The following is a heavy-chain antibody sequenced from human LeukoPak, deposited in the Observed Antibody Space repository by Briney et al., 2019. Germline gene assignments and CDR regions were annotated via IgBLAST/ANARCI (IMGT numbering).Heavy chain of an antibody. CDR3: ARDSHRYCSSTSCQGKYYYYYMDV. D-gene: IGHD2-2*01. J-gene: IGHJ6*03. Sequence: GGSLRLSCAASGFTFSSYAMSWVRHAPGQGREWGSAISGSGGSTSYADSVKGRFTISRDNSKNTLYLQMNSLRAEDTAVYYCARDSHRYCSSTSCQGKYYYYYMDVWGKGTTVTVSS. V-gene: IGHV3-23*01. CDR1: GFTFSSYA. CDR2: ISGSGGST.